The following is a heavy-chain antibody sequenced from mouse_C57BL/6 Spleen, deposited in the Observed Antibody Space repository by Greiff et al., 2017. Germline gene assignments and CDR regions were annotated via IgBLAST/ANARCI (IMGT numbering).Heavy chain of an antibody. J-gene: IGHJ3*01. Sequence: ESGPGLVKPSQSLSLTCSVTGYSITSGYYWNWIRQFPGNKLEWMGYISYDGSNNYNPSLKNRISITRDTSKNQFFLKLNSVTTEDTATYYCARGHGGFAYWGQGTLVTVSA. CDR2: ISYDGSN. CDR1: GYSITSGYY. D-gene: IGHD3-1*01. CDR3: ARGHGGFAY. V-gene: IGHV3-6*01.